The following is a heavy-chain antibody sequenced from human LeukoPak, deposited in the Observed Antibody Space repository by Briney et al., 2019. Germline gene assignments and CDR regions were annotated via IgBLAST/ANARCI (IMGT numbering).Heavy chain of an antibody. CDR2: IMPLFGTA. CDR3: ARDVHGDYGSGWFDP. D-gene: IGHD4-17*01. Sequence: SVKVSCKTSRGTFNNSAISWVRQAPGQGLEWLGGIMPLFGTAGYAQKFQGRVTITKDESTRTVYLELTSLTSDDTAVYYCARDVHGDYGSGWFDPWGQGTLVSVSS. CDR1: RGTFNNSA. J-gene: IGHJ5*02. V-gene: IGHV1-69*05.